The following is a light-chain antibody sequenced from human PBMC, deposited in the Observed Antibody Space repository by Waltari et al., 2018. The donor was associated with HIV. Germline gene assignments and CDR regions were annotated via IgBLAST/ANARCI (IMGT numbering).Light chain of an antibody. J-gene: IGKJ4*01. CDR3: QHYDSSPKLT. CDR1: QSVSSSY. Sequence: EIVLTQSPGTLSLSPGERATLSCRASQSVSSSYLAWYQQKPGQAPRLLIYGASSRATGIPDRFSGSGSGTDFTLTISRLEPEDFAVYYCQHYDSSPKLTFGGGTKVEIK. V-gene: IGKV3-20*01. CDR2: GAS.